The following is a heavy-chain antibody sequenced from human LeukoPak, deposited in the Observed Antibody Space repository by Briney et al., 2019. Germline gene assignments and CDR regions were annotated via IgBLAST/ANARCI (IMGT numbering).Heavy chain of an antibody. Sequence: GGSLRLSCAASGFTFSSYAMSWVRQAPGKGLEWVSAISGSGGSTYYADSVKGRFTISRDNSKNTLYLQMNSLRAEDTAVYYCARPGENGDYVDYWGQGTLVTVSS. CDR3: ARPGENGDYVDY. CDR1: GFTFSSYA. J-gene: IGHJ4*02. D-gene: IGHD4-17*01. V-gene: IGHV3-23*01. CDR2: ISGSGGST.